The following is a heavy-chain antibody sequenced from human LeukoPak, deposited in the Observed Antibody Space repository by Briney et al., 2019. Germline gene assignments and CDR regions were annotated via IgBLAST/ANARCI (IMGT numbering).Heavy chain of an antibody. D-gene: IGHD5-18*01. Sequence: SETLSLICAVSGGSISSSNWWSWVRQPPGKGLEWIGEIYHSGSTNYNPSLKSRVTISVDKSKNQFSLKLSSVTAADTAVYYCARAGYSYGWDWFDPWGQGTLVTVSS. CDR1: GGSISSSNW. CDR2: IYHSGST. V-gene: IGHV4-4*02. J-gene: IGHJ5*01. CDR3: ARAGYSYGWDWFDP.